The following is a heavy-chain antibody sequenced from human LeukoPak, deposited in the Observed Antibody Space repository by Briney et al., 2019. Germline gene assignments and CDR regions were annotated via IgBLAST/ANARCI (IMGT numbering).Heavy chain of an antibody. J-gene: IGHJ4*02. CDR2: INYSGST. D-gene: IGHD5-12*01. V-gene: IGHV4-34*01. CDR1: GGSFSGYY. CDR3: ARAKDSGYDYVVHY. Sequence: PSETLSLTCAVYGGSFSGYYWSWIRQPPGKGLEWIGEINYSGSTNYNPSLKSRVTISVDTSKNQFSLKLSSVTAADTAVYYCARAKDSGYDYVVHYWGQGTLVTVSS.